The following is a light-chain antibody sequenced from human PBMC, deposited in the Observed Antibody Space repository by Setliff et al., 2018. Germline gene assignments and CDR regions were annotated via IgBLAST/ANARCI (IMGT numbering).Light chain of an antibody. CDR1: SSDIGNYNL. V-gene: IGLV2-14*02. CDR2: DVS. J-gene: IGLJ1*01. Sequence: QSVLTQPASVSGSPGQSITVSCTGTSSDIGNYNLVSWYQQHPGKAPKLMIYDVSKRPSGVSNRFSGSKSGNTASLTISGLQAEDEADYYCSSYISSSTFVFGTGTKVTVL. CDR3: SSYISSSTFV.